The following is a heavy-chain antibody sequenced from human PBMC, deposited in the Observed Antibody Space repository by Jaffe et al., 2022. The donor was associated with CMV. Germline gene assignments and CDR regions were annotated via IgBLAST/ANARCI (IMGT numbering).Heavy chain of an antibody. D-gene: IGHD3-22*01. J-gene: IGHJ4*02. Sequence: EVQLVESGGGLVQPGGSLRLPCAASGFTFSNYWMSWVRQAPGKGLEWVANIKQDGSETYYVDSVKGRFTISRDNAKNSLYLQMNSLRAEDTAVYYCARDGREGRHDGYYYFDYWGQGTLVTVSS. CDR1: GFTFSNYW. CDR3: ARDGREGRHDGYYYFDY. V-gene: IGHV3-7*03. CDR2: IKQDGSET.